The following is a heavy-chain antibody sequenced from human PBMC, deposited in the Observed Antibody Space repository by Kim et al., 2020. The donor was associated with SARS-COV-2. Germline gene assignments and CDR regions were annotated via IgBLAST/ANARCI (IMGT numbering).Heavy chain of an antibody. J-gene: IGHJ4*02. Sequence: GGSLRLSCAASGFTFSNAWMSWVRQAPGKGLEWVGRIKSKTDGGTTDYSAPGKGRFTISRDDSKNTLYLQINSLKTEDTAVYYCTSTLRYYDSSGYYRYWGQGTLVTASS. CDR2: IKSKTDGGTT. CDR1: GFTFSNAW. V-gene: IGHV3-15*01. CDR3: TSTLRYYDSSGYYRY. D-gene: IGHD3-22*01.